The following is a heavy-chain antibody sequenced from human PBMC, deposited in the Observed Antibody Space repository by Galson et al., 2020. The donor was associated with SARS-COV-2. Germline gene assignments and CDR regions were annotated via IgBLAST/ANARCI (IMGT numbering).Heavy chain of an antibody. J-gene: IGHJ3*02. Sequence: GESLKISCKGSGYSFTSYWIGWVRQMPGKGLEWMGIIYPGDSDTRYSPSFQGQVTIPADKSISTAYLQWSSLKASDTAMYYCARIGYYYDSSGYYSDAFDIWGQGTMVTVSS. V-gene: IGHV5-51*01. CDR1: GYSFTSYW. CDR3: ARIGYYYDSSGYYSDAFDI. CDR2: IYPGDSDT. D-gene: IGHD3-22*01.